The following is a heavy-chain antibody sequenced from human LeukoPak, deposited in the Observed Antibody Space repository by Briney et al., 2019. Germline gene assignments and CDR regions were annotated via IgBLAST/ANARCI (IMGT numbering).Heavy chain of an antibody. Sequence: PGGSLRLSCAASGFTFSSYWMSWVRQAPGKGLEWVANIKQDGSEKYYVDSVKGRFTISRDNAKNSLYLRMNSLRAEDTAVYYCASYNLGWEFSADDYYYMDVWGKGTTVTVSS. CDR2: IKQDGSEK. V-gene: IGHV3-7*01. CDR3: ASYNLGWEFSADDYYYMDV. J-gene: IGHJ6*03. D-gene: IGHD1-14*01. CDR1: GFTFSSYW.